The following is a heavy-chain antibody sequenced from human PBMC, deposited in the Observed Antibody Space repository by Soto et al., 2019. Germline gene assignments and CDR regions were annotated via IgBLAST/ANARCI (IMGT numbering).Heavy chain of an antibody. D-gene: IGHD5-12*01. CDR3: ARDRWGWEKGGYPHSNGMIV. CDR2: IYGGGDT. V-gene: IGHV3-53*02. J-gene: IGHJ6*02. Sequence: EVQLVETGGKLVQPGGSLRLSCVVSGFTVSSNYMSWVRQAPGGGLEWVSSIYGGGDTFYADAVKGRFTISKESSQNTLYLQMSSLKADDSAVYYCARDRWGWEKGGYPHSNGMIVWGQGTTVTVSS. CDR1: GFTVSSNY.